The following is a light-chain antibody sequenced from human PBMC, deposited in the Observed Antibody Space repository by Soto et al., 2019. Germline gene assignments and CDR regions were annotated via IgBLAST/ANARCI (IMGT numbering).Light chain of an antibody. CDR1: QNIRSY. Sequence: DIQMTQSPSSLSASVGDRVTITCRASQNIRSYLNWYQQKPGKAPKLLISAASSLQSGVPSRFSGSGSGTDFTLTISSLQPEDFATYYCQQSYSTPPYTFGQGTKLEIK. CDR2: AAS. V-gene: IGKV1-39*01. CDR3: QQSYSTPPYT. J-gene: IGKJ2*01.